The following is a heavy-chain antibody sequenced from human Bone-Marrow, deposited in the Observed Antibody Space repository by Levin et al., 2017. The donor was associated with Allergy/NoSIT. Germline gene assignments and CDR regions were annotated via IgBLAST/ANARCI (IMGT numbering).Heavy chain of an antibody. Sequence: GESLKISCAASGFTFSSYGMHWVRQAPGKGLEWVAVIWYDGSNKYYADSVKGRFTISRDNSKNTLYLQMNSLRAEDTAVYYCHYLIAVAGIVPGGPGDAFDIWGQGTMVTVSS. J-gene: IGHJ3*02. CDR1: GFTFSSYG. CDR3: HYLIAVAGIVPGGPGDAFDI. V-gene: IGHV3-33*01. D-gene: IGHD6-19*01. CDR2: IWYDGSNK.